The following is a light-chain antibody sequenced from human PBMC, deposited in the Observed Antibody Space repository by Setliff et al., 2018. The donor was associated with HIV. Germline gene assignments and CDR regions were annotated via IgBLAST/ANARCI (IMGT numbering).Light chain of an antibody. CDR2: DVS. Sequence: LTQPPSASGSPGQSVTISCTGTSSDVGGYNYVSWYQQHPGKAPKLMIYDVSKRPSGVPNRFSGSKSGNTASLTISGLQAEDEADYYCSSYTSSSTYVFGSGTRSPS. V-gene: IGLV2-14*01. CDR3: SSYTSSSTYV. J-gene: IGLJ1*01. CDR1: SSDVGGYNY.